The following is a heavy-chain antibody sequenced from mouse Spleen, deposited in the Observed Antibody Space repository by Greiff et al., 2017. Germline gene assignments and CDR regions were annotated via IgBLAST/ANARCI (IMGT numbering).Heavy chain of an antibody. CDR2: ISSGSSTI. CDR3: ARPVYYDYDGSFAY. CDR1: GFTFSDYG. D-gene: IGHD2-4*01. Sequence: EVQVVESGGGLVKPGGSLKLSCAASGFTFSDYGMHWVRQAPEKGLEWVAYISSGSSTIYYADTVKGRFTISRDNAKNTLFLQMTSLRSEDTAMYYCARPVYYDYDGSFAYWGQGTLVTVSA. V-gene: IGHV5-17*01. J-gene: IGHJ3*01.